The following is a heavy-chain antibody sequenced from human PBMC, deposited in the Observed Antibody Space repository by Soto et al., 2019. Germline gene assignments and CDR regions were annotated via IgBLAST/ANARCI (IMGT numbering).Heavy chain of an antibody. V-gene: IGHV3-23*01. CDR1: GFTFSSYA. CDR3: XXXXXXXXXVXV. CDR2: ISNSGXR. J-gene: IGHJ6*02. Sequence: VQVLESGGALVQPGGSLRLSCAASGFTFSSYAIYWVRQAPGKGLEWVSTISNSGXRYYADSVEGRFTISRDNSXXXXXXXXXXXXXXXXXXXXXXXXXXXXXXVXVWGQGTTVTVSS.